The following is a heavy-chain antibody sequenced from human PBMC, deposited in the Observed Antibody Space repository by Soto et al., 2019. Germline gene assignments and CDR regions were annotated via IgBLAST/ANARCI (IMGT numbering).Heavy chain of an antibody. CDR3: AKGEAIAAAYFDY. Sequence: GGSLRLSCEGSGFTFSNYAMSWVRQAPGMGLEWVSVISDSGTNTYHADSVKGRFTISRDNSKNSLFLQMSSLRAEDTAVYYCAKGEAIAAAYFDYWGQGTLVTVSS. CDR1: GFTFSNYA. D-gene: IGHD2-15*01. J-gene: IGHJ4*02. CDR2: ISDSGTNT. V-gene: IGHV3-23*01.